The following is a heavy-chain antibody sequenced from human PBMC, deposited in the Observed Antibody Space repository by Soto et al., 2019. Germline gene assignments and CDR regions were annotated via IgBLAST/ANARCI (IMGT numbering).Heavy chain of an antibody. Sequence: GGSLRLCCAACGLTFSRYSVNGFLQARGKGLECVSYISGSSSTIYYADSVKGRFTISRDNAKNSLYLQLSSLRDEDTAIYYCARDSSGYPDFWGQGTLVTVSS. V-gene: IGHV3-48*02. CDR3: ARDSSGYPDF. CDR2: ISGSSSTI. J-gene: IGHJ4*02. CDR1: GLTFSRYS. D-gene: IGHD3-22*01.